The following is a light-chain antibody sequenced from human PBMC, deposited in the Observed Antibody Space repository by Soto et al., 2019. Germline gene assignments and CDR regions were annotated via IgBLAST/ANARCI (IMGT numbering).Light chain of an antibody. CDR2: DDT. CDR3: QVWDSDSDPSYV. V-gene: IGLV3-21*02. Sequence: SYELTQPPSVSVAPGQTGRITCGGNNIGAYSVYWYQQKPGQAPVLVVYDDTNRPSGIPGRFSGSNSGNTATLTISSVEAGDEAAYYCQVWDSDSDPSYVFGGGTKVTVL. J-gene: IGLJ1*01. CDR1: NIGAYS.